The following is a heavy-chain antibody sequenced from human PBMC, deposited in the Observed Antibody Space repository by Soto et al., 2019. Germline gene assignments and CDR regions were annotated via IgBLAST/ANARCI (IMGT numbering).Heavy chain of an antibody. CDR2: IWYDGSNK. Sequence: QVQLVESGGGVVQPGRSQRLSCAASGFTFSSYGMHWVRQAPGKGLEWVAVIWYDGSNKYYADSVKGRFTISRDNSKNTLYLQMNSLRAEDTAVYYCARAGMYYYDRNWFDPWGQGTLVTVSS. CDR1: GFTFSSYG. J-gene: IGHJ5*02. V-gene: IGHV3-33*01. D-gene: IGHD3-22*01. CDR3: ARAGMYYYDRNWFDP.